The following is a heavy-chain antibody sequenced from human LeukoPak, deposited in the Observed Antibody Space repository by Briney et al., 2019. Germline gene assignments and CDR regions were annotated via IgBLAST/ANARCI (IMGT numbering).Heavy chain of an antibody. CDR2: IYYSGNT. CDR1: GVSISSSNSY. J-gene: IGHJ4*02. V-gene: IGHV4-39*01. CDR3: ARGGSYGGYHSY. D-gene: IGHD4-23*01. Sequence: SETLSLTCTVAGVSISSSNSYWGWIRQPPGKGLEWIGSIYYSGNTYYNASLKSQVSISIDTSKNQFSLKVTSVTAADTALYYCARGGSYGGYHSYWGQGTLVTVSS.